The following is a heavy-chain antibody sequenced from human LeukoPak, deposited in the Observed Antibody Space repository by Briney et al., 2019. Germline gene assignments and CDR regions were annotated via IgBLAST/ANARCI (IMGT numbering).Heavy chain of an antibody. Sequence: GGSLRLSCAASGFTFSSYSMNWVRQAPGKGLEWVSSISGDSNYIYYADSVRGRFTISRDNAKNSLYLQMDSLRAEDTAVYYCAGALGVPYYFYYMDVWGKGTTVTVSS. V-gene: IGHV3-21*01. J-gene: IGHJ6*03. D-gene: IGHD3-16*01. CDR2: ISGDSNYI. CDR1: GFTFSSYS. CDR3: AGALGVPYYFYYMDV.